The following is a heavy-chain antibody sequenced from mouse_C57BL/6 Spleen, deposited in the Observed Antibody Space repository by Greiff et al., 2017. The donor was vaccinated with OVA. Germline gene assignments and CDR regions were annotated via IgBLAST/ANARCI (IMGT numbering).Heavy chain of an antibody. CDR1: GYAFSSSW. J-gene: IGHJ2*01. V-gene: IGHV1-82*01. D-gene: IGHD3-2*02. CDR3: ARGGQLRPPFDY. Sequence: VKLMESGPELVKPGASVKISCKASGYAFSSSWMNWVKQRPGKGLEWIGRIYPGDGDTNYNGKFKGKATLTADKSSSTAYMQLSSLTSEDSAVYFCARGGQLRPPFDYWGQGTTLTVSS. CDR2: IYPGDGDT.